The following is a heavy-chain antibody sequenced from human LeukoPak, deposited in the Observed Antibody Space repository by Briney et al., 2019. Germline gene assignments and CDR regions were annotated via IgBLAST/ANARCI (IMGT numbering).Heavy chain of an antibody. Sequence: GRSLRLSCAASGFTFSTYGMHWVRQAPGKGLEWVAVISYDGSNKYYADSVKGRFTISRDNSKNTLYLQMNSLRAEDTAVYYCARDNGYNFDYWGQGTLVTVSS. D-gene: IGHD5-24*01. J-gene: IGHJ4*02. V-gene: IGHV3-30*03. CDR1: GFTFSTYG. CDR3: ARDNGYNFDY. CDR2: ISYDGSNK.